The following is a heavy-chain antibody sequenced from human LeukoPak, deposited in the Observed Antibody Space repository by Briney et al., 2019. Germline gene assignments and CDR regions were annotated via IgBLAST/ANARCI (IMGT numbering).Heavy chain of an antibody. D-gene: IGHD3-16*02. J-gene: IGHJ4*02. Sequence: PSETLSLTCTVSGGSVSSGSYYWSWIRQPPGKGLEWIGYVYYSGSTNYNPSLKSRVTISVDTSKNQFSLKLSSVTAADTAVYYCARGGSGYYDYVWGSYRPYYFDYWGQGTLVTVSS. CDR3: ARGGSGYYDYVWGSYRPYYFDY. CDR1: GGSVSSGSYY. V-gene: IGHV4-61*01. CDR2: VYYSGST.